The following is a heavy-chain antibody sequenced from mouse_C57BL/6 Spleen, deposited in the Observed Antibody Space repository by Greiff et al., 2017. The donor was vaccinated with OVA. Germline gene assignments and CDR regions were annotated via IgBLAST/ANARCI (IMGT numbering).Heavy chain of an antibody. CDR1: GYAFTNYL. D-gene: IGHD2-13*01. Sequence: VQLQQSGAELVRPGTSVKVSCKASGYAFTNYLIEWVKQRPGQGLEWIGVMNPGSGGTNYNEKFKGKATLTADKSSSTAYMQLSSLTSEDSAVYFCARKTTDWYFDVWGTGTTVTVSS. V-gene: IGHV1-54*01. CDR2: MNPGSGGT. J-gene: IGHJ1*03. CDR3: ARKTTDWYFDV.